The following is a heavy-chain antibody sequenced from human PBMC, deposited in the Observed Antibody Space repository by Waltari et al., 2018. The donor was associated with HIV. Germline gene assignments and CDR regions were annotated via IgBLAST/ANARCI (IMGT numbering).Heavy chain of an antibody. Sequence: QVQLVQSGAEVKKPGASVKVSCKASGYTFTGYYMHWVRQAPGQGLEWMGWINPNSGGTNYAQKFQGRVTMTRDTSTSTAYMELSRLRSDDTAVYYCARDRARTTDYYYYGMDVWGQGTTVTVSS. J-gene: IGHJ6*02. CDR3: ARDRARTTDYYYYGMDV. V-gene: IGHV1-2*02. CDR2: INPNSGGT. CDR1: GYTFTGYY. D-gene: IGHD1-7*01.